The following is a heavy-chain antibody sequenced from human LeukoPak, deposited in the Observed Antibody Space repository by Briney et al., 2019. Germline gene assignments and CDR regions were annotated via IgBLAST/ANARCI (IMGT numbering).Heavy chain of an antibody. V-gene: IGHV4-4*07. Sequence: SETLSLTCTVSGGSISSYYWSWIRQPAGKGLEWIGRIYTSGSTNYNPSLKSRVTMSVDTSKNQFSLKLSSVTAADTAVYYCAWVASCYDYLGKYYFYSLDVWGKGTTVTISS. CDR3: AWVASCYDYLGKYYFYSLDV. CDR2: IYTSGST. D-gene: IGHD5-12*01. CDR1: GGSISSYY. J-gene: IGHJ6*03.